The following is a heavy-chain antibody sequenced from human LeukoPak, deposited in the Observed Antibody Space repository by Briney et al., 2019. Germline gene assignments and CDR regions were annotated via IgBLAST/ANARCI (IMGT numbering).Heavy chain of an antibody. CDR2: ISAYNGNT. J-gene: IGHJ6*02. V-gene: IGHV1-18*01. Sequence: ASVKVSCKASGYTFTSYGISWVRQAPGQGLEWMGWISAYNGNTNYAQKLQGRVTMTTDTSTSTAYMELRSLRSDDTAVYYCARFGSVVVPATLDYYYYGLDVWGQGTTVTVSS. CDR1: GYTFTSYG. CDR3: ARFGSVVVPATLDYYYYGLDV. D-gene: IGHD2-2*01.